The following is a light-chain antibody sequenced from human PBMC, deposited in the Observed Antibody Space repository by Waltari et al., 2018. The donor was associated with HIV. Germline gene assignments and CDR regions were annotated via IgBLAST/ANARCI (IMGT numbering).Light chain of an antibody. J-gene: IGLJ2*01. CDR3: QSYDMSQSGSLV. V-gene: IGLV1-40*01. Sequence: QSVLTQPPSVSGAPGQRVTIACTGTRSNIGAGFDVHWYQQIPGNAPKLLIYDQNIRPSGVPDRFSGSKSGTSASLANTGLQSEDEADYYGQSYDMSQSGSLVFGGGTKLTVL. CDR2: DQN. CDR1: RSNIGAGFD.